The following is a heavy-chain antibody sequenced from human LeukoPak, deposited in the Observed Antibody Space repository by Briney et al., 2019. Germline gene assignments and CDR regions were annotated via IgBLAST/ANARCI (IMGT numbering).Heavy chain of an antibody. CDR3: ARGYFDWPPTYDAFDI. J-gene: IGHJ3*02. D-gene: IGHD3-9*01. V-gene: IGHV1-3*01. CDR1: GYTFTSYA. Sequence: ASVKVSCKASGYTFTSYAMHWVRQAPGQRLEWMGWINAGNGNTKYSQKFQGRVTITRDTSASTAYMELSSLRSEDTAVYYCARGYFDWPPTYDAFDIWGQGTMVTVSS. CDR2: INAGNGNT.